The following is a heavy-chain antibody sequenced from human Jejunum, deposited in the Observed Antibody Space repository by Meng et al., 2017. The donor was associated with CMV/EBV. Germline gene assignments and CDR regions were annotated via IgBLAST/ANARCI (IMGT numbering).Heavy chain of an antibody. CDR2: IYSAGNA. J-gene: IGHJ5*02. Sequence: SCVASGLTVESNYMIWVRQAPGKGLEWISVIYSAGNAHYADSEKGRFTISRDTSKNTVYLQLNSLRPEDTAVYYCVRGGLKGFDPWGQGTLVTVSS. CDR3: VRGGLKGFDP. D-gene: IGHD3-16*01. V-gene: IGHV3-66*02. CDR1: GLTVESNY.